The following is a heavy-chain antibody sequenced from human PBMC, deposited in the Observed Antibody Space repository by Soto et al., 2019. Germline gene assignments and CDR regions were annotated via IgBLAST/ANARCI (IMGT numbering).Heavy chain of an antibody. D-gene: IGHD3-22*01. CDR3: ARSQLSDYYDSSGYYLRHDY. Sequence: SVKVSCKASGGTFSSYAISWVRQAPGQGLEWMGGIIPIFGTANYAQKFQGRVTITADESTSTAYMELSSLRSEDTAVYYCARSQLSDYYDSSGYYLRHDYWGQGTLVTVSS. CDR2: IIPIFGTA. J-gene: IGHJ4*02. CDR1: GGTFSSYA. V-gene: IGHV1-69*13.